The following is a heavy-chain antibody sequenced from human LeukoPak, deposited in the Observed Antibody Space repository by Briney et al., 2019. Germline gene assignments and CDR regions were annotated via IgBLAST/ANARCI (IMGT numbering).Heavy chain of an antibody. CDR2: IKSKTDGETT. D-gene: IGHD2-21*01. CDR3: ITDSLVMNY. Sequence: GGSLRLSCAASGFTFSSYAMSWVRQAPGKGLEWIGRIKSKTDGETTAYGSPMKGRFTISRDDSKNTQYPQMNSLKAEDTAVYYCITDSLVMNYWGQGTLVTVSS. J-gene: IGHJ4*02. V-gene: IGHV3-15*01. CDR1: GFTFSSYA.